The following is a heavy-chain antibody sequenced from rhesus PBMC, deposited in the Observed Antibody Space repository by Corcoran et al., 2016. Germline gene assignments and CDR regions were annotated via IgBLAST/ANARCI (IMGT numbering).Heavy chain of an antibody. J-gene: IGHJ4*01. CDR2: IYGSGGST. D-gene: IGHD4-23*01. V-gene: IGHV4-147*01. CDR1: GCPIRPSSY. CDR3: ARDTVTTPFDY. Sequence: QVQLQESGPGLVKPSATLSLTCTVSGCPIRPSSYFTWIRHPPGKGLECRGLIYGSGGSTSYNPSLTSRVTISTDTSKNQFSLKVSSVTAADTAVYYCARDTVTTPFDYWGQGVLVTVSS.